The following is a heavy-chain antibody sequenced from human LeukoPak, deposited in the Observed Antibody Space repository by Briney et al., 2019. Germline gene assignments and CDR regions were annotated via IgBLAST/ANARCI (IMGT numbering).Heavy chain of an antibody. J-gene: IGHJ4*02. V-gene: IGHV3-23*01. CDR2: ISNSGGST. CDR3: AKESPYFDY. Sequence: GGSLRLSCAASGFTFSSFAMSWVRQAPGKGLEWVSVISNSGGSTYYADSVEGRFTISRDNSKNTLYPQMNSLRAEDTALYYCAKESPYFDYWGQGTLVTVSS. CDR1: GFTFSSFA.